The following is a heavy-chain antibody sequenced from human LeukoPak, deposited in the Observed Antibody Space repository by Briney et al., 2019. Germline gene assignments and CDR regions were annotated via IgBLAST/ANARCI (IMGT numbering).Heavy chain of an antibody. J-gene: IGHJ3*02. CDR2: INHSGST. D-gene: IGHD3-3*01. CDR3: ARPIWSWSDDAFDI. Sequence: SETLSLTCTVSGGSISSYYWSWIRQPPGKGLEWIGEINHSGSTNYNPSLKSRVTISVDTSKNQFSLKLSSVTAADTAVYYCARPIWSWSDDAFDIWGQGTMVTVSS. CDR1: GGSISSYY. V-gene: IGHV4-34*01.